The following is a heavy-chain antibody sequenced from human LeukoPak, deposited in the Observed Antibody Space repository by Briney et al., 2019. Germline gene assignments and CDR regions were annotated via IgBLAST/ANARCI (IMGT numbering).Heavy chain of an antibody. CDR3: AKGVYPLWFGETLRFPFDY. D-gene: IGHD3-10*01. CDR2: ISGSGGST. CDR1: GFTFSNYW. V-gene: IGHV3-23*01. J-gene: IGHJ4*02. Sequence: PGGSLRLSCATSGFTFSNYWMSWVRQAPGKGLEWVSAISGSGGSTYYADSVKGRFTISRDNSKNTLYLQMNSLRAEDTAVYYCAKGVYPLWFGETLRFPFDYWGQGTLVTVSS.